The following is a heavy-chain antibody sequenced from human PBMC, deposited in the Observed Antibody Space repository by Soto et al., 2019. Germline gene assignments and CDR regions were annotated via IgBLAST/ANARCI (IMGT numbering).Heavy chain of an antibody. J-gene: IGHJ4*02. CDR3: TRTSVAINVYFEY. CDR1: GFTFSSYG. V-gene: IGHV3-33*01. D-gene: IGHD5-12*01. Sequence: QVQLVESGGGVVQPGRSLRLSCAASGFTFSSYGMHWVRQAPGKGLEWVAVIWYDGINKYYADSVKGRFTISRDNSNNMFSRQRNRLSAEDTAVYYCTRTSVAINVYFEYWGQGTLVTVSS. CDR2: IWYDGINK.